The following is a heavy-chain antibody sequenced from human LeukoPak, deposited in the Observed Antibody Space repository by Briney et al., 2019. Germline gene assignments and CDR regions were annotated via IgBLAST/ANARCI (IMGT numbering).Heavy chain of an antibody. CDR2: ISYDGSNK. CDR3: AKDPARQLWDYYDY. J-gene: IGHJ4*02. V-gene: IGHV3-30*18. CDR1: GFTFSSYG. D-gene: IGHD5-18*01. Sequence: GGSLRLSCAASGFTFSSYGMHWVRQAPGKGLEWVAVISYDGSNKYYADSVKGRFTISRDNSKNTLYPQMNSLRAEDAAVYYCAKDPARQLWDYYDYWGQGTLVTVSS.